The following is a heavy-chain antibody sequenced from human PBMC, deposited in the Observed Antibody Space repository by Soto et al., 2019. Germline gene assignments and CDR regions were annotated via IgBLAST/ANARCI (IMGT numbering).Heavy chain of an antibody. CDR3: ARDPPDFNSGFDF. V-gene: IGHV6-1*01. J-gene: IGHJ4*02. Sequence: SQTLSLTCAISGDSGSNNRATWNWIRQSPSGGLEWLGRTYYRSKWISDYAMSVKSRISINPDTSKNLISLHLNSVTPEDTAVYYCARDPPDFNSGFDFWGQGTPVTVSS. D-gene: IGHD1-26*01. CDR1: GDSGSNNRAT. CDR2: TYYRSKWIS.